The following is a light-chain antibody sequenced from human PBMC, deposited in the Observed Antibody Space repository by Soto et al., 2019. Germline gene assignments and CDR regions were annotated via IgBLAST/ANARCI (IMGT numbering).Light chain of an antibody. CDR1: SSDIGAFNY. CDR2: GVT. J-gene: IGLJ1*01. CDR3: SSYTTAFFYV. Sequence: QSALTQPASVSGSPGQSITISCTGSSSDIGAFNYVAWDQQHPGKAPKLIIHGVTNRPSGVSSRFSGSKSDYTASLTISGLQAEDEADYYCSSYTTAFFYVFGTGTKVTVL. V-gene: IGLV2-14*01.